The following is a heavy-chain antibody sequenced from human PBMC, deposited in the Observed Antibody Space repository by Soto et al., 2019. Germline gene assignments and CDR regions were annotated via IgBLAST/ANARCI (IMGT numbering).Heavy chain of an antibody. D-gene: IGHD3-10*01. CDR2: IYYSGST. CDR1: GGSISSSSYY. CDR3: ASKPRDLWFGELLSPLGYYFDY. J-gene: IGHJ4*02. Sequence: PSETLSLTCTVSGGSISSSSYYWGWIRQPPGKGLEWIGSIYYSGSTYYNPSLKSRVTISVDTSKNQFSLKLSSVTAADTAVYYCASKPRDLWFGELLSPLGYYFDYWGQGTLVTVSS. V-gene: IGHV4-39*01.